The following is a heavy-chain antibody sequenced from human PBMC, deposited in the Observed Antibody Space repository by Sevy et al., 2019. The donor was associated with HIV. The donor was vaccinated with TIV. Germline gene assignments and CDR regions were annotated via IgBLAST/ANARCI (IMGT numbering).Heavy chain of an antibody. CDR1: GFIVNNYW. J-gene: IGHJ6*02. CDR3: AKFKKRPHVWLPGGLDV. D-gene: IGHD3-16*01. CDR2: IKDDGSEN. V-gene: IGHV3-7*01. Sequence: GGSLRLSCVASGFIVNNYWMTWVRQAPGKGLEWVANIKDDGSENYYVGSVKGRFTISRDDAENSLFLQMNRLRVEDTAVYYCAKFKKRPHVWLPGGLDVWGQGTTVTVSS.